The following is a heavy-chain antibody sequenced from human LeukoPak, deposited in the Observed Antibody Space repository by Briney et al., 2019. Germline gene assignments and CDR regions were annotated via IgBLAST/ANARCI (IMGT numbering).Heavy chain of an antibody. CDR1: GGSISSSSYY. D-gene: IGHD6-19*01. Sequence: SETLSLTCTVSGGSISSSSYYWGWIRQPPGKGLEWIGSIYYSGSTYYNPSLKSRVTISVDTSKNQFSLKLSSVTAADTAVYYCARWAAVAGTGGIDYWGQGTLVTVSS. CDR3: ARWAAVAGTGGIDY. CDR2: IYYSGST. J-gene: IGHJ4*02. V-gene: IGHV4-39*07.